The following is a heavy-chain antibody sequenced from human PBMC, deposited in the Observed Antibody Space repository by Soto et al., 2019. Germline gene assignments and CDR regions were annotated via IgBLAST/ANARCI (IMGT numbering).Heavy chain of an antibody. Sequence: QVQLVQSGAEVKKPGASVKVSCKASGYTFTSYAMHWVRQAPGQRLEWMGWINAGNGNTKYSQKFQGRVTITRDTSASTAYMELSSLRSEDTAVYYCARAQNNWNLLYYFDYWGQGTLVTVSS. CDR1: GYTFTSYA. D-gene: IGHD1-20*01. J-gene: IGHJ4*02. CDR3: ARAQNNWNLLYYFDY. CDR2: INAGNGNT. V-gene: IGHV1-3*01.